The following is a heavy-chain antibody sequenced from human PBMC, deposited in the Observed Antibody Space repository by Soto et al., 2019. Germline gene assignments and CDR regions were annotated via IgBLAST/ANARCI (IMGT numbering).Heavy chain of an antibody. D-gene: IGHD6-13*01. CDR1: GLTFSTYW. CDR2: IKQDGSEK. Sequence: EVQLVESGGGLVQPGGSLRLSCAASGLTFSTYWMSWVRQAPGKGLEWVANIKQDGSEKYYVDSVKGRFTISRDNAKKSLSLQMNSLRAEDTAVYFCARDLGLVAAGRGYYYYYGMDVWGQGTTVTVSS. CDR3: ARDLGLVAAGRGYYYYYGMDV. V-gene: IGHV3-7*03. J-gene: IGHJ6*02.